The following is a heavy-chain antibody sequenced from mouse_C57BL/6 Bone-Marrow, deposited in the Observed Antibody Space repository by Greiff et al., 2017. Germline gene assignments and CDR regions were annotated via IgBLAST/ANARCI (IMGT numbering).Heavy chain of an antibody. J-gene: IGHJ2*01. D-gene: IGHD1-1*01. CDR1: GFTFSDYG. Sequence: EVHLAESGGGLVQPGGSLKLSCAASGFTFSDYGMAWVRQAPRKGPEWVAFISNLAYSIYYADTVTGRFTISRENAKNTLYLEMSSLRSEDTAMYYCARYYYGSSGVYFDYWGQGTTLTVSS. CDR3: ARYYYGSSGVYFDY. CDR2: ISNLAYSI. V-gene: IGHV5-15*01.